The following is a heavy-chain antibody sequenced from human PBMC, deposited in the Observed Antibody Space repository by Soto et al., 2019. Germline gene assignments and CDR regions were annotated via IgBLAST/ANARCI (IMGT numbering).Heavy chain of an antibody. CDR3: ARGSSGSLFWDAFDI. CDR1: GFTFSSYW. Sequence: GGSLRLSCAASGFTFSSYWMHWVRQAPGKGLVWVSRINSDGSSTSYADSVKGRFTISRDNAKNTLYLQMNSLRAEDTAVYYCARGSSGSLFWDAFDIWGQGTMVTVSS. CDR2: INSDGSST. J-gene: IGHJ3*02. D-gene: IGHD3-10*01. V-gene: IGHV3-74*01.